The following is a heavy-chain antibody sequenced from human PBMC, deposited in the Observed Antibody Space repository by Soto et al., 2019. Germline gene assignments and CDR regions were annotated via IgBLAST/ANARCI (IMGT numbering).Heavy chain of an antibody. D-gene: IGHD6-19*01. J-gene: IGHJ4*02. CDR1: GFTFSSYW. CDR3: AKDTSGPGGFDC. V-gene: IGHV3-74*01. CDR2: INSDGSST. Sequence: EVQLVESGGGLVQPGGSLRLSCAASGFTFSSYWMHWVRQAPGKGLVWVSRINSDGSSTSYADSVKGRFTISRDNAKNTLYLQMNRLRAEDTAVYYCAKDTSGPGGFDCWGQGTLVTVS.